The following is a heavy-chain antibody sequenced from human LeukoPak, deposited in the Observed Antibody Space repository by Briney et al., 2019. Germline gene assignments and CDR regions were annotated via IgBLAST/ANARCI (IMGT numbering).Heavy chain of an antibody. CDR3: ARDPPTYYYDSSGFEG. J-gene: IGHJ4*02. CDR2: ISSSSSYI. Sequence: GGSLRLSCAASGFTFSSYSMNWVRQAPGKGLEWVSSISSSSSYIYYADSVKGRFTISRDNAKNSLYLQMNSLRAEDTAVYYCARDPPTYYYDSSGFEGWGQGTLVTVSS. CDR1: GFTFSSYS. D-gene: IGHD3-22*01. V-gene: IGHV3-21*01.